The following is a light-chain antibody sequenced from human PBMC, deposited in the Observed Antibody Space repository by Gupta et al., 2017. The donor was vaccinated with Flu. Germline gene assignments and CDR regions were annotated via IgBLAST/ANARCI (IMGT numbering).Light chain of an antibody. Sequence: DIQLTQSPSSLSASVGDRVTITCRGSQNVKSYLNWYQQKAGKAPNLLIYAASSLQSGVPSRFSGSGSGTDYTLTIIRRLPEDFATYYCQQSMTKRISFDGGTKLEIK. V-gene: IGKV1-39*01. CDR1: QNVKSY. J-gene: IGKJ4*01. CDR2: AAS. CDR3: QQSMTKRIS.